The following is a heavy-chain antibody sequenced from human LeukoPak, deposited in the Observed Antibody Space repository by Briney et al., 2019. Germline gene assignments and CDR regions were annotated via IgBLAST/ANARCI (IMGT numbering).Heavy chain of an antibody. J-gene: IGHJ4*02. CDR1: GGSFSGYY. CDR3: ARAKQYSSPLDY. CDR2: INHSGSA. V-gene: IGHV4-34*01. Sequence: SETLSLTCAVYGGSFSGYYWSWIRQPPGKGLEWIGEINHSGSANYNPSLKSRVTISVDTSKNQFSLKLSSVTAADTAVYYCARAKQYSSPLDYWSQGTLVTVSS. D-gene: IGHD6-6*01.